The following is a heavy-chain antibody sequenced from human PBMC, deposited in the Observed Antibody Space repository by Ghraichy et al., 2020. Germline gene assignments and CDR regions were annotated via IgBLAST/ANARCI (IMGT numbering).Heavy chain of an antibody. CDR3: ARQPGFGYCSSTSCPPHFDY. V-gene: IGHV4-59*08. Sequence: SQTLSLTCTVSGGSISSYYWSWIRQPPGKGLEWIGYIYYSGSTNYNPSLKSRVTISVDTSKNQFSLKLSSVTAADTAVYYCARQPGFGYCSSTSCPPHFDYWGQGTLVTVSS. D-gene: IGHD2-2*01. CDR2: IYYSGST. CDR1: GGSISSYY. J-gene: IGHJ4*02.